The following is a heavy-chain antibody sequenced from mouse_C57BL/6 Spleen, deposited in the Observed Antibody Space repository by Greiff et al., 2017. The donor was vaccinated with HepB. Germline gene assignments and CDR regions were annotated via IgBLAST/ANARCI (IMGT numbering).Heavy chain of an antibody. CDR1: GYTFTDYN. Sequence: DVQLQESGPELVKPGASVKMSCKASGYTFTDYNMHWVKQSHGKSLEWIGYINPNNGGTSYNQKFKGKATLTVNKSSSTAYMELRSLTSEDSAVYYCARGGLRGAMDYWGQGTSVTVSS. CDR2: INPNNGGT. D-gene: IGHD3-2*02. J-gene: IGHJ4*01. V-gene: IGHV1-22*01. CDR3: ARGGLRGAMDY.